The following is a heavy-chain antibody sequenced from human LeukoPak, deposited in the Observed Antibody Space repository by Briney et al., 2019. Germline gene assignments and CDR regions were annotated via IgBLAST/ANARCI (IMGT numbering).Heavy chain of an antibody. Sequence: PGGSLRLSCAASRFTFSTYWMNWVRQAPGKGLVWVSHTNSDGSRINYADSVKGRFTIARDNAKNTVYLQMNSLRAEDTAVYYCAGGYGFDYWGQGTLVTVSS. CDR3: AGGYGFDY. V-gene: IGHV3-74*01. CDR2: TNSDGSRI. D-gene: IGHD1-14*01. J-gene: IGHJ4*02. CDR1: RFTFSTYW.